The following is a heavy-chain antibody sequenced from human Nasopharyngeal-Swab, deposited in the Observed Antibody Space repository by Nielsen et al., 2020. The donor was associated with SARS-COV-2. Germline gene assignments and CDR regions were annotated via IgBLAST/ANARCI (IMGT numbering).Heavy chain of an antibody. D-gene: IGHD1-1*01. Sequence: GESLKISCAASGFTVSRYGFHWVRQAPGKGLEWVAVIRPGGDSRISGASMKGRFPVSRDNSKNTLYLQIDDLRYEDTAVYYCARDGPNWNLDYWGQGTLVTVSS. CDR3: ARDGPNWNLDY. CDR2: IRPGGDSR. V-gene: IGHV3-33*01. J-gene: IGHJ4*02. CDR1: GFTVSRYG.